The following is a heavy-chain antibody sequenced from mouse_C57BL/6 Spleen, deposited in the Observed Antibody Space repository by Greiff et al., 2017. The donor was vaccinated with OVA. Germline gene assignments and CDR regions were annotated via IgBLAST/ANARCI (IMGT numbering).Heavy chain of an antibody. CDR3: AGGLYVDV. CDR2: INPNNGGT. V-gene: IGHV1-26*01. D-gene: IGHD3-1*01. CDR1: GYTFTDYY. J-gene: IGHJ1*03. Sequence: EVQLQQSGPELVKPGASVKISCKASGYTFTDYYMNWVKQSHGKSLEWIGDINPNNGGTSYNQKFKGKATLTVDKSSSTAYMELRSLTSEDSAVYYCAGGLYVDVWGTGTTVTVSS.